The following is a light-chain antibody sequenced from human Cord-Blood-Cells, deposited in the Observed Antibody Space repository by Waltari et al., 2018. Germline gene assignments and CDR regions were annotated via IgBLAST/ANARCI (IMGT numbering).Light chain of an antibody. CDR1: QSVLDSSNNKNY. CDR3: QQLYSTAFT. V-gene: IGKV4-1*01. CDR2: WAA. J-gene: IGKJ3*01. Sequence: DIVVTSSLDSLEVSLVGWTTMNRKSSQSVLDSSNNKNYLAWYQQKPAQPPKLRIYWAATRQSRLPDRLSRSGSGKDYTLSRGSLQAEDVAVDYCQQLYSTAFTFRRRTKVDI.